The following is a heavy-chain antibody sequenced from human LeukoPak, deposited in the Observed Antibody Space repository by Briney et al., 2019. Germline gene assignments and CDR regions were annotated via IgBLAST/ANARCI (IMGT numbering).Heavy chain of an antibody. D-gene: IGHD3-10*01. Sequence: LETLSLTCAVYGGSFSGYYWSWIRQPPGKGLEWIGEINHSGSTNYNPSLKSRVTISVDTSKNQFSLKLSSVTAADTAVYYCARLRRSGSYQYYYYYYYMDVWGKGTTVTVSS. V-gene: IGHV4-34*01. CDR1: GGSFSGYY. J-gene: IGHJ6*03. CDR2: INHSGST. CDR3: ARLRRSGSYQYYYYYYYMDV.